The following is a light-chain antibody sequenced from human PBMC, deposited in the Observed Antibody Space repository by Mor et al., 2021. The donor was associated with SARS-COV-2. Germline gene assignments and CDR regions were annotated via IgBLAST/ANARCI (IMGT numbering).Light chain of an antibody. J-gene: IGLJ3*02. CDR3: SSYTSSSTWV. CDR1: SSDVGGYNY. CDR2: DVS. V-gene: IGLV2-14*03. Sequence: SSDVGGYNYVSWYQQHPGKAPKLMIYDVSNRPSGVSNRFSGSKSGNTASLTISGLQAEDEADYYCSSYTSSSTWVFG.